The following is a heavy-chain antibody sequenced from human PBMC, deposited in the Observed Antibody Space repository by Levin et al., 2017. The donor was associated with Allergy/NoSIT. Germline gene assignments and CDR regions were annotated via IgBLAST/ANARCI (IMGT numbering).Heavy chain of an antibody. D-gene: IGHD6-19*01. CDR1: GFTFSSYA. CDR3: ARDATPPVAGRYYYYGMDV. J-gene: IGHJ6*02. CDR2: ISYDGSNK. V-gene: IGHV3-30*04. Sequence: GGSLRLSCAASGFTFSSYAMHWVRQAPGKGLEWVAVISYDGSNKYYADSVKGRFTISRDNSKNTLYLQMNSLRAEDTAVYYCARDATPPVAGRYYYYGMDVWGQGTTVTVSS.